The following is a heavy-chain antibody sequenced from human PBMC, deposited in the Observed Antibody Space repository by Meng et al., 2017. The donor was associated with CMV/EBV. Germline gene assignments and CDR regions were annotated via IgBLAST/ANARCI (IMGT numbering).Heavy chain of an antibody. CDR1: GGTFSSYA. V-gene: IGHV1-69*12. J-gene: IGHJ2*01. D-gene: IGHD4-17*01. CDR2: IIPIFGTA. CDR3: AREVDDYGDGWYFDL. Sequence: QLVQAGAEVKKPGSSVKVSCKASGGTFSSYAISWGRQAPGQGLEWMGGIIPIFGTANYAQKFQGRVTITADESTSTAYMELSSLRSEDTAVYYCAREVDDYGDGWYFDLWGRGTLVTVSS.